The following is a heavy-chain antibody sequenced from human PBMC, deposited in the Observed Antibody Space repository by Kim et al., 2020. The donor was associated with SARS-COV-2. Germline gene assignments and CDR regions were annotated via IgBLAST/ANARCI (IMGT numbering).Heavy chain of an antibody. CDR2: ST. CDR3: ARGQMTYFDY. V-gene: IGHV4-34*01. Sequence: STTYNPARKSRVTISVDTSKNQFSLKLSSVTAADTAVYYCARGQMTYFDYWGQGTLVTVSS. J-gene: IGHJ4*02.